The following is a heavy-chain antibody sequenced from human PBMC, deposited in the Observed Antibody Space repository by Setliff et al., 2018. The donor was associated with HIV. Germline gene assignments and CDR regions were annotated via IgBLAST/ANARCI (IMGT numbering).Heavy chain of an antibody. Sequence: GGSLRLSCAASGFTFSSFWMSWVRQAPGKGLEWVANINQVESEKYYVDSVKGRFTISRDNAKNSLYLQMNSLGVEDTAIYFCAVHYYDSSGYDYWGQGTLVTVSS. CDR1: GFTFSSFW. CDR2: INQVESEK. J-gene: IGHJ4*02. V-gene: IGHV3-7*01. CDR3: AVHYYDSSGYDY. D-gene: IGHD3-22*01.